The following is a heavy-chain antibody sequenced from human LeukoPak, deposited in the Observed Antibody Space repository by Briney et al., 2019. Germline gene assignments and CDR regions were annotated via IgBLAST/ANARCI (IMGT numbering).Heavy chain of an antibody. CDR3: ARSSSGYYDFDY. V-gene: IGHV1-8*01. CDR2: MNPDSTNT. J-gene: IGHJ4*02. CDR1: GYTFTNYD. D-gene: IGHD3-22*01. Sequence: GASVKVSCKASGYTFTNYDINWVRQATGQGLEWMGWMNPDSTNTGYAQRFQGRVTITRNTSISTAYMELSSLRFEDTAVYYCARSSSGYYDFDYWGQGTLVTVSS.